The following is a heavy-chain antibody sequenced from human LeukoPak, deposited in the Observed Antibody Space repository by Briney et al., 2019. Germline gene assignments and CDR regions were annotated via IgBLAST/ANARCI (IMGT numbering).Heavy chain of an antibody. D-gene: IGHD6-6*01. CDR3: AGYSSSSGGDY. CDR2: ISSNGGST. Sequence: GGSLRLSCAASGFTFSSYAMHWVRQAPGKGLEYVSAISSNGGSTYYANSVKGRFTISRDNPKNTLYLQMGSLRAEDVAVCYCAGYSSSSGGDYWGQGTLVTVSS. V-gene: IGHV3-64*01. J-gene: IGHJ4*02. CDR1: GFTFSSYA.